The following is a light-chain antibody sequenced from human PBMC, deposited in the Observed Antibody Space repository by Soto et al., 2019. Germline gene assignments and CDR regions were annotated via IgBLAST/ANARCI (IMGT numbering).Light chain of an antibody. CDR1: NVGNKS. CDR3: QVWDTRSGHPV. V-gene: IGLV3-21*04. CDR2: YDS. Sequence: SYELTQPPSVSVAPGKTARITCEGNNVGNKSVHWYQQKPGQAPVLVIYYDSDRPSGIPERFSGSNSGNTATLTISRVEAGDEAGYYCQVWDTRSGHPVFGGGTKLTVL. J-gene: IGLJ2*01.